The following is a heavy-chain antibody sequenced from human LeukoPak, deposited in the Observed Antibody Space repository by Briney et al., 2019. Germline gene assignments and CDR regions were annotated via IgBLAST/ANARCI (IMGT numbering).Heavy chain of an antibody. V-gene: IGHV3-23*01. D-gene: IGHD5-24*01. CDR2: ISGSGGST. J-gene: IGHJ3*02. Sequence: PGGSLRLSCAASGFTFSSYAMSWVRQAPGKGLEWVSAISGSGGSTYYADSVKGRFTISRDNSKNTLYLQMNSLKTEDTAVYYCTTDVEMATISPNAFDIWGQGTMVTVSS. CDR3: TTDVEMATISPNAFDI. CDR1: GFTFSSYA.